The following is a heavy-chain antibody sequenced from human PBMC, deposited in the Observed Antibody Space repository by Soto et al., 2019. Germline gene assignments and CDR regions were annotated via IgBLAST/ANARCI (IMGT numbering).Heavy chain of an antibody. CDR1: GFTFSSYS. V-gene: IGHV3-21*01. J-gene: IGHJ6*03. CDR3: ARLDESFYYYMDV. Sequence: GGSLRLSCAASGFTFSSYSMNWVRQAPGKGLEWVSSISSSSSYIYYADSVKGRFTISRDNAKNSLYLQMNSLRAEDTAVYYCARLDESFYYYMDVWGKGTTVTVSS. CDR2: ISSSSSYI.